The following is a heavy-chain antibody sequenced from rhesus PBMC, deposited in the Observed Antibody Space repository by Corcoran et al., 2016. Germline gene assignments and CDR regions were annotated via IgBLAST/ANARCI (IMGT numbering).Heavy chain of an antibody. Sequence: QLQLQESGPGLVKPSETLSVTCAVSGGSISSSYWSWIRQAPGKGLEWIGYIYGSSSSTNYNPSLKSRVTLSVDTSKNQLSLKLSSVTTADTAVYYCARDRGYCSSTYCSSGYFDYWGQGVLVTVSS. D-gene: IGHD2-15*01. CDR2: IYGSSSST. CDR3: ARDRGYCSSTYCSSGYFDY. V-gene: IGHV4-169*02. J-gene: IGHJ4*01. CDR1: GGSISSSY.